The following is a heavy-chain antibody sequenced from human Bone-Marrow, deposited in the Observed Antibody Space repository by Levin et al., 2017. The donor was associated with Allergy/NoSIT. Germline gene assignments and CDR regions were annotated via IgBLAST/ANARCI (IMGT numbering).Heavy chain of an antibody. V-gene: IGHV3-33*01. D-gene: IGHD3-22*01. Sequence: GESLKISCAASGFTFSSYGMHWVRQAPGKGLEWVAVIWYDGSNKYYADSVKGRFTISRDNSKNTLYLQMNSLRAEDTAVYYCARAPPSSDYYDSRGYIFDYWGQGTLVTVSS. J-gene: IGHJ4*02. CDR3: ARAPPSSDYYDSRGYIFDY. CDR1: GFTFSSYG. CDR2: IWYDGSNK.